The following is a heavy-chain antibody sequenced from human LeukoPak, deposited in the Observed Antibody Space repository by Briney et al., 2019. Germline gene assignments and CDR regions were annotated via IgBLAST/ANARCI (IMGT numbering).Heavy chain of an antibody. V-gene: IGHV3-23*01. CDR3: AKDRLPGYSSSWAGAFDY. CDR2: ISGSGGST. Sequence: GGSLRLSCAASGFTFSSYAMSWVRQAPGKGLEWVSAISGSGGSTYYADSVKGRFTISRDNSKNTLYLQMNSLRAEDTAVYYCAKDRLPGYSSSWAGAFDYWGQGTLVTVSS. J-gene: IGHJ4*02. CDR1: GFTFSSYA. D-gene: IGHD6-13*01.